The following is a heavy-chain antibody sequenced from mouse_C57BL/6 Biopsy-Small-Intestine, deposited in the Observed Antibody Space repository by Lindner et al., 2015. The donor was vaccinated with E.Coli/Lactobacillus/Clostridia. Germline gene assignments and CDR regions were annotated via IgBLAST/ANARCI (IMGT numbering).Heavy chain of an antibody. CDR3: VKGMGLLRPMDY. D-gene: IGHD2-3*01. CDR2: NLPGSGSS. CDR1: GYTFTGYW. V-gene: IGHV1-9*01. Sequence: QESGAELMKPGASVKLSCKATGYTFTGYWIEWVKLRPGHGLEWIGENLPGSGSSNYNEKFKGKATFTSDTSSNTAYMQLSSLTSEDSAIYYCVKGMGLLRPMDYWGQGTSVTVSS. J-gene: IGHJ4*01.